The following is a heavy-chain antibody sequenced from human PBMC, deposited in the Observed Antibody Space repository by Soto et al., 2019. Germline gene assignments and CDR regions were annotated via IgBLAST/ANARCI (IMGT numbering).Heavy chain of an antibody. CDR1: GGSFSGYY. Sequence: SETLSLTCAVYGGSFSGYYWSWIRQPPGKGLEWIGEINHSGSTNYNPSLKSRVTISVDTSKNQFSLKLSSVTAADTAVYYCARGTASIAARPYYYGMDVCGQGTTVTVSS. CDR3: ARGTASIAARPYYYGMDV. V-gene: IGHV4-34*01. D-gene: IGHD6-6*01. CDR2: INHSGST. J-gene: IGHJ6*02.